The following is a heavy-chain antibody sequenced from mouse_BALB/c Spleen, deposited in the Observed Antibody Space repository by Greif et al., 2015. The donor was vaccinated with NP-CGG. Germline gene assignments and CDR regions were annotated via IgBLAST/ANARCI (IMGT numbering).Heavy chain of an antibody. J-gene: IGHJ4*01. V-gene: IGHV1S137*01. CDR2: ISTYYGDA. CDR1: GYTFTDYA. CDR3: ARREDYDAMDY. Sequence: VQLQQSGAELVRPGVSVKISCKGSGYTFTDYAMHWVKQSHAKSLEWIGVISTYYGDASYNQKFKGKATMTVDKSSSAAYMELARLTSEDSAIYYCARREDYDAMDYWGQGTSVTVSS.